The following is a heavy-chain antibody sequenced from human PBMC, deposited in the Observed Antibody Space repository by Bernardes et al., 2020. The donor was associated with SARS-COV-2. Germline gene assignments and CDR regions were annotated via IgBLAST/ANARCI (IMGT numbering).Heavy chain of an antibody. D-gene: IGHD1-7*01. CDR2: INQDGSNK. CDR3: ARDSGNFYVDY. CDR1: GFTFSSYC. V-gene: IGHV3-7*01. Sequence: GGSLRLSCAASGFTFSSYCMTWVRQAPGKGLEWVANINQDGSNKYYVDSMKGRFTISRDNAKNSLYLQMNRLRAEDTAVYYCARDSGNFYVDYWGQGTLVTVSS. J-gene: IGHJ4*02.